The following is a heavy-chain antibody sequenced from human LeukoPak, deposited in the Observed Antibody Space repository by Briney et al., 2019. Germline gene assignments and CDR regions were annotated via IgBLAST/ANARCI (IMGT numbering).Heavy chain of an antibody. J-gene: IGHJ4*02. V-gene: IGHV4-61*02. CDR1: GGSISSDNYH. D-gene: IGHD3-16*02. Sequence: SSETLSLTCTVSGGSISSDNYHWSWIRQPAGKGLEWIGRIYTSGSTNYNPSLKSRVTISVDTSKNQFSLKLSSVTAADTAVYYCASGDYVWGSYRAIDYWGQGTLVTVSS. CDR3: ASGDYVWGSYRAIDY. CDR2: IYTSGST.